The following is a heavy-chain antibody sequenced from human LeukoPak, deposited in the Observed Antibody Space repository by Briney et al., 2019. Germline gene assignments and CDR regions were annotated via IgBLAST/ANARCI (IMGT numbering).Heavy chain of an antibody. Sequence: GSLRLSCAASGFTFSNYNMNWVRQAPGKGLEWVSSISTSSTYIYYADSVRGRFTISRDNAKNSLYLQMNSLRAEDTAMYYCAMDSSYYAVWGQGTLVTVSS. V-gene: IGHV3-21*01. CDR3: AMDSSYYAV. J-gene: IGHJ4*02. CDR1: GFTFSNYN. CDR2: ISTSSTYI. D-gene: IGHD2-2*01.